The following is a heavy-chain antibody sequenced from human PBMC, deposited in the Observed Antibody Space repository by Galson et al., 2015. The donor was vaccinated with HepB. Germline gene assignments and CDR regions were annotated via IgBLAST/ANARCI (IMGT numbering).Heavy chain of an antibody. CDR1: GIPFHNYT. CDR3: ARDLWQAGHYFGMDV. Sequence: SLRLSCAVSGIPFHNYTMNWVRQAPGKGLEWVSSITGSGHRTYYAKSVKGRFSISRDNSKNTVFLQMSGLRADDTAIYYCARDLWQAGHYFGMDVWGQGTTITVSS. CDR2: ITGSGHRT. J-gene: IGHJ6*02. V-gene: IGHV3-23*01. D-gene: IGHD2/OR15-2a*01.